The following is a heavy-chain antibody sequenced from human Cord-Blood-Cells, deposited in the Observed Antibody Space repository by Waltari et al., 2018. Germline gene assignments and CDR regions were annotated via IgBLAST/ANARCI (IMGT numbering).Heavy chain of an antibody. CDR1: GGSISSSSYY. V-gene: IGHV4-39*01. D-gene: IGHD3-3*01. CDR3: ARGRIFGVVIEGWFDP. Sequence: QLQLQESGPGLVKPSETLSLTCTVSGGSISSSSYYWGWIRQPPGKGLEWIGSIYYSGSTYYNPSLKSRVTISVDTSKNQFSLKLSSVTAAGTAVYYCARGRIFGVVIEGWFDPWGQGTLVTVSS. J-gene: IGHJ5*02. CDR2: IYYSGST.